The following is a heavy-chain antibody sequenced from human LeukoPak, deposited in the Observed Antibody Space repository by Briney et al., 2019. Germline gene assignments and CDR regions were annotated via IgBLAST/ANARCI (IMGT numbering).Heavy chain of an antibody. J-gene: IGHJ4*02. V-gene: IGHV4-38-2*01. CDR1: GYSISSGYY. CDR2: IYHSGST. D-gene: IGHD2-2*01. Sequence: PSETLSLTCAVSGYSISSGYYWGWIRQPPGKGLEWLGSIYHSGSTYYNPSLKSRVTISVDTSKNQFSLKLSSVTAADTAVYYCARAYIVVVPAATGVADYWGQGTLVTVSS. CDR3: ARAYIVVVPAATGVADY.